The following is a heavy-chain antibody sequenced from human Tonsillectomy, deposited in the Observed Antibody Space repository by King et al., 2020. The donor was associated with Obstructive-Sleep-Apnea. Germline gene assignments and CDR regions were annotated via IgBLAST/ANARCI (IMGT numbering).Heavy chain of an antibody. Sequence: QLQESGPGLVKPSETLSLTCTVSGGCISSYYWSWIRQPAGKGMEWIGYSYYSGSTNYNPPLKSRVTKSVNKSKNQLSLKLSYVTAADTAVYYCAREQGSGCYYDFDYWGQGTLVTVSS. CDR2: SYYSGST. J-gene: IGHJ4*02. V-gene: IGHV4-59*12. D-gene: IGHD3-10*01. CDR1: GGCISSYY. CDR3: AREQGSGCYYDFDY.